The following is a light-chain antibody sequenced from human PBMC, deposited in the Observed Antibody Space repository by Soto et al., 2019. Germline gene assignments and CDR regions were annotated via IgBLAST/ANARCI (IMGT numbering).Light chain of an antibody. J-gene: IGKJ1*01. Sequence: QMTLSPYSLSGPQADRVSITGRASQSISSGLAWYQQKPGKAPKLLIYGASSLETGVPSRLSGSGSGTEFTLTIGSLQPEDFATYYCQQYNSWPWTFGQGTKVDIK. CDR2: GAS. V-gene: IGKV1-5*01. CDR1: QSISSG. CDR3: QQYNSWPWT.